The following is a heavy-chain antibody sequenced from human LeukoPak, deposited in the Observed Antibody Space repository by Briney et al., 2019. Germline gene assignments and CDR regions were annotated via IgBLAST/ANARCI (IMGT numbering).Heavy chain of an antibody. V-gene: IGHV3-7*01. Sequence: GGSLRLSCAASGFTFSSYGMHWVRQAPGKGLEWVANINQDGSQKYYVDSVKGRFTISRDNAKNSLYLQMNSLRVEDTAVYYCARIPLYDSSPGAFDIWGQGTMVTVSS. J-gene: IGHJ3*02. CDR2: INQDGSQK. CDR3: ARIPLYDSSPGAFDI. D-gene: IGHD3-22*01. CDR1: GFTFSSYG.